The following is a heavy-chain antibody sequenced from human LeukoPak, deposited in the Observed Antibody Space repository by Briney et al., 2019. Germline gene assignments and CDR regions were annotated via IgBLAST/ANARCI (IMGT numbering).Heavy chain of an antibody. CDR2: INHSGST. CDR1: GGSFSGYY. Sequence: SSETLSLTCAVYGGSFSGYYWSWIRQPPGKGLEWIGEINHSGSTNYNPSLKSRVTISVDTSKNQFSLKLSSVTAADTAVYYCARPSAILRWGYYFDYWGQGTLVTVSS. D-gene: IGHD4-23*01. J-gene: IGHJ4*02. CDR3: ARPSAILRWGYYFDY. V-gene: IGHV4-34*01.